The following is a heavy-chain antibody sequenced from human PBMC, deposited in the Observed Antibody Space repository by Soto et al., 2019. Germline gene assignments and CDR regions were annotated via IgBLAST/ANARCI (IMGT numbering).Heavy chain of an antibody. CDR2: ISYDGSNK. V-gene: IGHV3-30*03. CDR1: GFTFSSYG. J-gene: IGHJ4*02. Sequence: GGSLRLSCAASGFTFSSYGMHWVRQAPGKGLEWVAVISYDGSNKYYADSVKGRFTISRDNSKNTLYLQMNSLRAEDTAVYYCARVSSGMVYAIPMPYFDYWGQGTLVTVSS. CDR3: ARVSSGMVYAIPMPYFDY. D-gene: IGHD2-8*01.